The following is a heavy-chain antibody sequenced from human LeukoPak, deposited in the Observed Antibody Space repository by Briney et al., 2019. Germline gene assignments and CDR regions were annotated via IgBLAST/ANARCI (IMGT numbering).Heavy chain of an antibody. Sequence: GGSLRLSCAASGFNFSTYTMNWVRQAPGKGLEWLSYITTSSDTIYYADSVKGRFTISRDNANNSLYLQMNSLTAEDTAVYYCARDHWSYSASWLDFWGQGTLVTVSS. CDR3: ARDHWSYSASWLDF. V-gene: IGHV3-48*01. CDR1: GFNFSTYT. CDR2: ITTSSDTI. J-gene: IGHJ4*02. D-gene: IGHD6-13*01.